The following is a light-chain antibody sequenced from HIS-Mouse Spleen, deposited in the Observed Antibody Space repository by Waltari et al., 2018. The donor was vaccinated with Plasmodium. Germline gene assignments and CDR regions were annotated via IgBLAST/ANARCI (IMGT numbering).Light chain of an antibody. Sequence: DIQMTQYPSTLSASVGYRVTITCRASQSISSWLAWYQQKPGKAPKLLIDKASSLESGVPSRFSGSGSGTEFTLTISSLQPDDFATYYCQQYNSYQFGQGTKVEIK. CDR3: QQYNSYQ. J-gene: IGKJ1*01. V-gene: IGKV1-5*03. CDR2: KAS. CDR1: QSISSW.